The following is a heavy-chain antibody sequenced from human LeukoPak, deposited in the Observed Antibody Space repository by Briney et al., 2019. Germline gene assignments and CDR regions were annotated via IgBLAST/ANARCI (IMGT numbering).Heavy chain of an antibody. D-gene: IGHD5-18*01. CDR2: ISYDGSNK. CDR1: GFTFSSYV. V-gene: IGHV3-30*18. Sequence: PGESLRLSCAASGFTFSSYVMHWVRQAPGKELEWVAIISYDGSNKYYADSVKGRFTISRDNSKNTLLLQMNSLRAEDTAVYYCAKDRTSVHLWLSDLDYWGQGTLVTVSS. CDR3: AKDRTSVHLWLSDLDY. J-gene: IGHJ4*02.